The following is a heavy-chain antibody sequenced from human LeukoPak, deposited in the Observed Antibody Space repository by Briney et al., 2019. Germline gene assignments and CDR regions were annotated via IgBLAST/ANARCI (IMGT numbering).Heavy chain of an antibody. CDR3: AKGGSSYSEMDY. V-gene: IGHV3-23*01. Sequence: GGSLRLSCAASGFTFSNYAMSWVCQAPGKGLEWVSGLSASGGLTYYADSVKGRFTISRDNSKNALYLQMNSLRADDTAVYYCAKGGSSYSEMDYWGQGTLVTVSS. J-gene: IGHJ4*02. CDR1: GFTFSNYA. CDR2: LSASGGLT. D-gene: IGHD4-11*01.